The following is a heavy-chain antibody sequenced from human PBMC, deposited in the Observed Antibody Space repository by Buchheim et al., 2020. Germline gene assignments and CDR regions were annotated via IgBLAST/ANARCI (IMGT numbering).Heavy chain of an antibody. V-gene: IGHV4-59*01. Sequence: QVQLQESGPGLVKPSETLSLTCTVSGGYFSHFYWSWIRQPPGKGLEWIGYIYNSGSTNYNPSLKSRVTISVDTSKKQFSLKLNSVTAADTAVYYCARIVEATNWALDKWGQGT. CDR1: GGYFSHFY. D-gene: IGHD1-26*01. J-gene: IGHJ3*02. CDR2: IYNSGST. CDR3: ARIVEATNWALDK.